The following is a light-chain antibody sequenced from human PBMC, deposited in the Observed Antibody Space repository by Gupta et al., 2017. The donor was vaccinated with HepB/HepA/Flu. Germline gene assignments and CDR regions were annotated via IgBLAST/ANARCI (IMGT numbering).Light chain of an antibody. J-gene: IGKJ1*01. Sequence: EIVLTQSPGTVSLSPGEGATLSCRASRTVTNNYLAWYLQKPGQAPRLLIYGASNRATGIPDRFSGSGSGTAFTLTSSGREHEDFAVYCWQQDDNSPTFGQGTXVDIK. CDR3: QQDDNSPT. CDR2: GAS. CDR1: RTVTNNY. V-gene: IGKV3-20*01.